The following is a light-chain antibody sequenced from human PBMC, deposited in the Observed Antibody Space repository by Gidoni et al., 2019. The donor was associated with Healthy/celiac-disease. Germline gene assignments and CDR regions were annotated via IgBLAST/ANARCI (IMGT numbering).Light chain of an antibody. Sequence: SYELTQPPSVSVSPGQTASITCSGDKLGDKYACLYQQKPGQSPVLVIYQDSKRPSGIPERFSGSNSGNTATLTISGTQAMDEADYYCQAWDSSVVFGGGTKLTVL. CDR3: QAWDSSVV. CDR1: KLGDKY. CDR2: QDS. J-gene: IGLJ2*01. V-gene: IGLV3-1*01.